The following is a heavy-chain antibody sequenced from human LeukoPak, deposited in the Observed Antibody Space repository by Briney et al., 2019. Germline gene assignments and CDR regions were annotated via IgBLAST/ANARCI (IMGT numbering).Heavy chain of an antibody. CDR1: GFTVSSNY. D-gene: IGHD3-10*01. V-gene: IGHV3-30*03. CDR2: ILYDGSYN. Sequence: GGSLRLSCAASGFTVSSNYMSWVRQAPGKGLEWVAVILYDGSYNYYADSVKGRFTISRDNSKNTLYLQMNSLRAEDTAVYYCARGPSDYFDYWGQGTLVTVSS. CDR3: ARGPSDYFDY. J-gene: IGHJ4*02.